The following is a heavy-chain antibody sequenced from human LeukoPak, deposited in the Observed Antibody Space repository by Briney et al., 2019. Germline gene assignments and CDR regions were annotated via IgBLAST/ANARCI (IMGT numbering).Heavy chain of an antibody. V-gene: IGHV3-66*01. J-gene: IGHJ4*02. D-gene: IGHD5-18*01. CDR1: GFTVSDNY. Sequence: GGSLRLSCAASGFTVSDNYMSWVRQAPGKGLEWVSLMHSGGDTYYADSVKGRFTISRDISKNTLYLQMNSLKAEDTAVYYCARDPGYSYGIDYWGQGTLVTVSS. CDR2: MHSGGDT. CDR3: ARDPGYSYGIDY.